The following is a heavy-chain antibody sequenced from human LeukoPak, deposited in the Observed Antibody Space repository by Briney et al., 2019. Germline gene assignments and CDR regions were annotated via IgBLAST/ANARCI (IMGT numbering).Heavy chain of an antibody. D-gene: IGHD6-13*01. CDR1: GVSISSYY. V-gene: IGHV4-59*01. J-gene: IGHJ4*02. CDR3: ARTSHPHGSSWLFDY. Sequence: SETLSFTCTVSGVSISSYYWSWIRQPPGKGLEWIGYIYFSGSTNYNPSLKSRVTISVDTSRNQFSLQLSSVTAADTAVYYCARTSHPHGSSWLFDYWGQGTLVTVSS. CDR2: IYFSGST.